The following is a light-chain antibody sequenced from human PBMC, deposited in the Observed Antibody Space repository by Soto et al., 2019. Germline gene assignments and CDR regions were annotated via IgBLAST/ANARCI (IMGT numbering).Light chain of an antibody. CDR2: GTI. J-gene: IGLJ1*01. Sequence: QSALTQSPSVSGAPGQRVTISCTGSSSNIGAGYDVHWYQQRPETAPKLLIFGTINRPSGVPDRFSGSKSGTSASLAITGLQAEDEGDYYCQSYDSTLSARYVFGTGTKLTVL. CDR3: QSYDSTLSARYV. CDR1: SSNIGAGYD. V-gene: IGLV1-40*01.